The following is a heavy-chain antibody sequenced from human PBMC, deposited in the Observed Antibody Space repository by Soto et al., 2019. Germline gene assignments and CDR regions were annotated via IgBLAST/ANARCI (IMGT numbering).Heavy chain of an antibody. D-gene: IGHD1-26*01. J-gene: IGHJ5*01. CDR3: ARDCWGIYSFDS. CDR1: GGVFRNYA. CDR2: IIPVFGTA. V-gene: IGHV1-69*01. Sequence: QVQLVQSGAEVKKPGSSVKVSCKASGGVFRNYAINWVRQAPGQGLEWMGGIIPVFGTADYPQKFQGRVTITADESTTTAYMELTSLKTEDTAVYFCARDCWGIYSFDSWGQGTLVTVAS.